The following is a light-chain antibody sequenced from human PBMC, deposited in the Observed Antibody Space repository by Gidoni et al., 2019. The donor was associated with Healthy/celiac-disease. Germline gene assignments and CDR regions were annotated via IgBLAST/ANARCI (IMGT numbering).Light chain of an antibody. CDR2: EVS. CDR3: CAYAGSSTL. CDR1: SSDVGSYNL. V-gene: IGLV2-23*02. Sequence: SGSPGQSITISCTGTSSDVGSYNLVSWYQQHPGKAPKLMSYEVSKRPSGVSNRFSGSKSGNTASLTISGLQAEDEADYYCCAYAGSSTLFGGGTKLTVL. J-gene: IGLJ2*01.